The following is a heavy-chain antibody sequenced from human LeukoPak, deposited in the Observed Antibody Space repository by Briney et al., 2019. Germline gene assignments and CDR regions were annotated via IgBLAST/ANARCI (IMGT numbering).Heavy chain of an antibody. J-gene: IGHJ4*02. V-gene: IGHV3-30-3*01. Sequence: PGGSLRLSCAASGFTFSSYAMHWVRQAPGKGLEGVAVISYDGSNKYYADSVKGRFTISRDNSKNTLYLQMNSLRAEDTAVYYCARAKVVVVAAVPLDYWGQGTLVTVSS. D-gene: IGHD2-15*01. CDR1: GFTFSSYA. CDR3: ARAKVVVVAAVPLDY. CDR2: ISYDGSNK.